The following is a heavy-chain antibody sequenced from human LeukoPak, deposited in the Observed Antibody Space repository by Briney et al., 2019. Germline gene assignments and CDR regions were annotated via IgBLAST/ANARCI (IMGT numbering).Heavy chain of an antibody. V-gene: IGHV3-73*01. Sequence: GGSLRLSCSASGFTFSGSAMHWVRQASRKGLEWVGRIRSKANSYATAYAASVKGRFTISRDDSKNTAYLQMNSLKTEDTAVYYCTRRSGLDAFDIWGQGTMVTVSS. CDR3: TRRSGLDAFDI. CDR2: IRSKANSYAT. J-gene: IGHJ3*02. D-gene: IGHD2-15*01. CDR1: GFTFSGSA.